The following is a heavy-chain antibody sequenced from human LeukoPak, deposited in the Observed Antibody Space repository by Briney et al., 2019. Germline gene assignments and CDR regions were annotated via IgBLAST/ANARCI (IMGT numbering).Heavy chain of an antibody. CDR2: KSCSCGKM. V-gene: IGHV3-23*01. D-gene: IGHD1-26*01. J-gene: IGHJ6*03. Sequence: GSLRLSWAGSGFTFSSYWMTWVRQAPGKGLEGVSSKSCSCGKMDYADSVKGRFTISRDNSENTLYLQMNSMRGEDTAVYYCARDGYSGSYYRLYYFFMDVWGKGTTVTVSS. CDR3: ARDGYSGSYYRLYYFFMDV. CDR1: GFTFSSYW.